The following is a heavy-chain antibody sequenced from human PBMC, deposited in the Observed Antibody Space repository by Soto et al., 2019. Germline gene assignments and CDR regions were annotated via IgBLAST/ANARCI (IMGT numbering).Heavy chain of an antibody. CDR3: ARERTRGFDP. J-gene: IGHJ5*02. CDR2: MNPNSGNT. CDR1: GYTFTSYD. V-gene: IGHV1-8*01. Sequence: QVHLVQSGAEVRKPGASVKVSCKASGYTFTSYDINWVRQATGQGLEWMGWMNPNSGNTAYAQKSQGRVTMTRNTSISPAHMELSSLRSEDTAVYYCARERTRGFDPWGQGTLVTVSS.